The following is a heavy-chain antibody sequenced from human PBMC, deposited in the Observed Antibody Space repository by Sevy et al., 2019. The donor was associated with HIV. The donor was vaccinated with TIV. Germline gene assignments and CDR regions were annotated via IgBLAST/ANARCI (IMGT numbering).Heavy chain of an antibody. CDR1: GDSVSTSSAT. CDR3: ARGDELNSYYYGMDV. J-gene: IGHJ6*02. V-gene: IGHV6-1*01. Sequence: SQTLSLTCAISGDSVSTSSATWNWFRQSPSRGLEWLGRTYYRSKWYSDYEVSAKGRVTINPDTSKNQFSLHLESVTPEDTAVYFCARGDELNSYYYGMDVWGQGTTVTVSS. CDR2: TYYRSKWYS. D-gene: IGHD1-7*01.